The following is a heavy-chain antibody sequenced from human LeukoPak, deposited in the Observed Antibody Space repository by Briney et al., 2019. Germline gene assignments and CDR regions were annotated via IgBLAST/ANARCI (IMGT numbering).Heavy chain of an antibody. CDR2: TYYRSKWYH. J-gene: IGHJ3*02. Sequence: SQTLSLTCGISGDSVSGASVWNWIRQSPSRGLECLGRTYYRSKWYHEYAASVEGRITINPDTSKNQVSLKLSSVTAADTAVYYCARVKDFWSPRRPDTDAFDIWGQGTMVTVSS. V-gene: IGHV6-1*01. D-gene: IGHD3-3*01. CDR3: ARVKDFWSPRRPDTDAFDI. CDR1: GDSVSGASV.